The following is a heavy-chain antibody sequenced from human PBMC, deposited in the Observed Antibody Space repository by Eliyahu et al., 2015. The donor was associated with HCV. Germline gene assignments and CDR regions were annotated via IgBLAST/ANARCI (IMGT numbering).Heavy chain of an antibody. CDR3: ARFSYGAYTADY. D-gene: IGHD5-18*01. Sequence: EVQLVESGGGVVRPGGSLTLSCAASGFTFDDYGMSWVRQGPGKGLEWVSTINSNGVSTSYADSVKGRITISRDNAKNSLYLQMNNLRGEDTALYYCARFSYGAYTADYWGQGTLVTVSS. V-gene: IGHV3-20*04. J-gene: IGHJ4*02. CDR2: INSNGVST. CDR1: GFTFDDYG.